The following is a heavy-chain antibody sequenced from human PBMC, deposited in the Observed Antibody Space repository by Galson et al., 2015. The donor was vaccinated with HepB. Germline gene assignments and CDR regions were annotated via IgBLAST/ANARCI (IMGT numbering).Heavy chain of an antibody. D-gene: IGHD1-26*01. CDR2: INDSGGNT. J-gene: IGHJ4*02. V-gene: IGHV3-23*01. CDR1: GFTFNTYA. Sequence: SLRLSCAASGFTFNTYAMTWVRQAPGKGLQWVSKINDSGGNTHYADSVKGRFTISRDNSKNTLYLHMNSLRAEDTAVYYCAKDAGGTDFGPFEYWGQGTLVTVSS. CDR3: AKDAGGTDFGPFEY.